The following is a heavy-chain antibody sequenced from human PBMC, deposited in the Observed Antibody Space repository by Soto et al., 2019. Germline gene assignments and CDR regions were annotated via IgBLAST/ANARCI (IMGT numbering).Heavy chain of an antibody. CDR1: GFTFSKYW. CDR3: ARYGDTVLTVSGTVDDGIEV. V-gene: IGHV3-74*01. J-gene: IGHJ6*02. Sequence: EVQLVESGGGLVQPGGSLRLSCAASGFTFSKYWMHWVRQAPGKGLVWVSRIKSDGSRTDYADSVKGRFTISSDNAAHTLDLQMNSLRAEDTAVYDYARYGDTVLTVSGTVDDGIEVWGQGTTVTVSS. CDR2: IKSDGSRT. D-gene: IGHD2-8*01.